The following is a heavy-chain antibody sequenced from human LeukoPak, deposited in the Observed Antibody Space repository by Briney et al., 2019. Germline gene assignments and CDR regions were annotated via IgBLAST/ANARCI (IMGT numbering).Heavy chain of an antibody. CDR3: AKGMGAHCDGGCHSRILDH. CDR2: IYSDGSA. Sequence: GGSLRLSCTASGFTVRSNYMFWVRQAPGKGLECVSVIYSDGSAYYADSVKGRFTISRDSSKSTVFLQMNSLRDDDTAVYYCAKGMGAHCDGGCHSRILDHWGQGTLVTVSS. J-gene: IGHJ4*02. CDR1: GFTVRSNY. D-gene: IGHD2-21*02. V-gene: IGHV3-53*01.